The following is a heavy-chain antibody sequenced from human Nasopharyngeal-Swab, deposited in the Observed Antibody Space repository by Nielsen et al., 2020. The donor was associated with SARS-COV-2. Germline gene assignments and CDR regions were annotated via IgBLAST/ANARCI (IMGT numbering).Heavy chain of an antibody. CDR3: ARVPTVGGDCTDGDHWFDP. Sequence: ASVKVSCKASGYTFTSYYMHWVRQAPGQGLEWMGIINPSGGSTSYAQKFQGRVTMTRDTSTSTVYMELSSLRSEDTAVYYCARVPTVGGDCTDGDHWFDPWGQGTLVTVSS. CDR1: GYTFTSYY. CDR2: INPSGGST. D-gene: IGHD2-21*02. J-gene: IGHJ5*02. V-gene: IGHV1-46*01.